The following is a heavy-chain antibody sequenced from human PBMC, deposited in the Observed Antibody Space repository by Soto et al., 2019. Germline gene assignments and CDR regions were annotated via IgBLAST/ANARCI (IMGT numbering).Heavy chain of an antibody. Sequence: QVQLQESGPGLVKPSQTLSLTCTVSGGSISSGGYYWSWIRQHPGKGLEWIGDIYYSGSTYYNPSLKSRVTISVDTSKNQFSLKLSSVTAADTAVYYCARVYSSSWDGPEGNWFDPWGQGTLVTVSS. D-gene: IGHD6-13*01. CDR2: IYYSGST. CDR3: ARVYSSSWDGPEGNWFDP. CDR1: GGSISSGGYY. V-gene: IGHV4-31*03. J-gene: IGHJ5*02.